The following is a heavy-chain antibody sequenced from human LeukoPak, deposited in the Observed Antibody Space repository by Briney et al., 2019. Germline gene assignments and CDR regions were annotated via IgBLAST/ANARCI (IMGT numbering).Heavy chain of an antibody. V-gene: IGHV4-39*07. J-gene: IGHJ3*02. Sequence: YYSGSTYYNPSLKSRVTTSVDTSKNQFSLKLSSVTAADTAVYYCARSLITMVRGVGFAFDIWGQGTMVTVSS. CDR2: YYSGST. D-gene: IGHD3-10*01. CDR3: ARSLITMVRGVGFAFDI.